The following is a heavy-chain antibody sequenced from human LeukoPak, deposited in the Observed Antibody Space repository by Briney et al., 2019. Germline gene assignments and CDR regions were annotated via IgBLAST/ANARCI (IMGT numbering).Heavy chain of an antibody. D-gene: IGHD3-3*01. CDR1: GGSISSSSYY. CDR3: ARGRGLRFLEWASPYYGMDV. Sequence: SETLSLTCTVSGGSISSSSYYWGWIRQPPGKGLEWIGSIYYSGSTYYNPSLKSRVTISVDTSKNQFSLKLSSVTAADTAVYYCARGRGLRFLEWASPYYGMDVWGQGTTVTVSS. J-gene: IGHJ6*02. V-gene: IGHV4-39*07. CDR2: IYYSGST.